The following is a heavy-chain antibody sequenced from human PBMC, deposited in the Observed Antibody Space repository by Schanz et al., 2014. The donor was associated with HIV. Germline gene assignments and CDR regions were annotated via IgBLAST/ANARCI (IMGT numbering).Heavy chain of an antibody. Sequence: EVQLVESGGGLVQPGGSLRLSCAASGFTFSSYGMHWVRQVPGKGLVWVSRIKSDGSSTSYADSVKGRFTISRDNAKNTLYLLMNSLRAEDTAVYYCASGPLYYFDYWGQGTLVIVSS. CDR2: IKSDGSST. CDR3: ASGPLYYFDY. J-gene: IGHJ4*02. V-gene: IGHV3-74*01. CDR1: GFTFSSYG.